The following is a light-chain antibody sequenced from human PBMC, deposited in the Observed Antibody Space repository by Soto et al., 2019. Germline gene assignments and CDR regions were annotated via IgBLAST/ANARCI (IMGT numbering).Light chain of an antibody. J-gene: IGKJ3*01. CDR1: QGINNY. CDR2: AAS. CDR3: QQLDSYPRT. Sequence: IQLTQSPSSLSASVGDRVTITCRASQGINNYLAWYQQKPGKAPKLLIYAASTLQSGVASRFSGSGSATDFTLTISSLQPEDFATYYGQQLDSYPRTFGPGTKVDIK. V-gene: IGKV1-9*01.